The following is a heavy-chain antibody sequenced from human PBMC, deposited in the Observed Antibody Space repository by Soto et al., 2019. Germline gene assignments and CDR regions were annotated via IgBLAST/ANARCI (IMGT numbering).Heavy chain of an antibody. CDR3: ARDIPPEGCSGGSCYEGNWFDP. V-gene: IGHV1-69*13. D-gene: IGHD2-15*01. J-gene: IGHJ5*02. Sequence: SVKVSCKASGGTFSSYAISWVRQASGQGLEWMGGIIPIFGTANYAQKFQGRVTITADESTSTAYMELSSLRSEDTAVYYCARDIPPEGCSGGSCYEGNWFDPWGQGTLVTVSS. CDR1: GGTFSSYA. CDR2: IIPIFGTA.